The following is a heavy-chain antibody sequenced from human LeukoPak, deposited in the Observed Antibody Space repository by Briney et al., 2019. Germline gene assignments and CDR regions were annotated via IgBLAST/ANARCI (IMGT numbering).Heavy chain of an antibody. J-gene: IGHJ3*02. V-gene: IGHV4-39*01. CDR2: IYYSRST. D-gene: IGHD6-6*01. CDR3: AGPPVPFDI. CDR1: GGSISSSSYY. Sequence: PSETLSLTCTVSGGSISSSSYYWGWLRQPPGKGLEWIGSIYYSRSTYYNPSLKNRVTISVDTSKNQFSLKLSSVTAADTAVYYCAGPPVPFDIWGQGTMVTVSS.